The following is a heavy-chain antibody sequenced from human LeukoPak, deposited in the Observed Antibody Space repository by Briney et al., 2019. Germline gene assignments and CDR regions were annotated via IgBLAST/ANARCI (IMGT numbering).Heavy chain of an antibody. V-gene: IGHV3-23*01. J-gene: IGHJ4*02. CDR2: ISGSGGST. CDR1: GFTFSSYA. D-gene: IGHD2-8*01. Sequence: GGSLRLSCAASGFTFSSYAMSWVRQAPGKGLEWVSAISGSGGSTYYADSVKGRFTISRDNSKSTLYLQMNSLRDDDSAAYFCARVYLERLTAGYFDHWGQGTQVTVSP. CDR3: ARVYLERLTAGYFDH.